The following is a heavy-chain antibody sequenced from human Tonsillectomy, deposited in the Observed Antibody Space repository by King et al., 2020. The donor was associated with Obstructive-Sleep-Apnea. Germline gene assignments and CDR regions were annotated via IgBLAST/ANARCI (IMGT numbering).Heavy chain of an antibody. CDR2: MNTNSGNT. CDR1: GDTFTIYD. CDR3: ARGLRGGWFDP. V-gene: IGHV1-8*01. D-gene: IGHD3-10*01. Sequence: QLVQSGAEVKKPGASVKVSCKSSGDTFTIYDINWGRQATGQGPECMGWMNTNSGNTGYAQKFQGRVTMTRNTSKTTAYMELTSLTLEDTAVYYCARGLRGGWFDPWGLGTLVTISS. J-gene: IGHJ5*02.